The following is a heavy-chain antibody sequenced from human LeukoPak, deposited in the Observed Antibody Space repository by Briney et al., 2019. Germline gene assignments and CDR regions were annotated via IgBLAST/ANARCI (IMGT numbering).Heavy chain of an antibody. CDR3: ARDDGSGSYYKGALDY. V-gene: IGHV3-53*01. CDR1: GFTVSSNY. CDR2: IYSGGST. Sequence: PGGSLRPSCAASGFTVSSNYMSWVRQAPGKGLEWVSVIYSGGSTYYADSVKSRFTISRDNSKNTLYLQMNSLRAEDTAVYYCARDDGSGSYYKGALDYWGQGTLVTVSS. D-gene: IGHD3-10*01. J-gene: IGHJ4*02.